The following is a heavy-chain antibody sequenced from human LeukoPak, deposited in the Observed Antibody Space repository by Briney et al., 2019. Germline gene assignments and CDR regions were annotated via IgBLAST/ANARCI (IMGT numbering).Heavy chain of an antibody. J-gene: IGHJ5*02. D-gene: IGHD6-13*01. CDR3: ARIAAAGNNWFDP. CDR1: GGTFSSYA. Sequence: ASVKVSCKASGGTFSSYAISWVRQAPGQGLEWMGGIIPIFGTANYAQKCQGRVTITTDESTSTAYMELSSLRSEDTAVYYCARIAAAGNNWFDPWGQGTLVTVSS. V-gene: IGHV1-69*05. CDR2: IIPIFGTA.